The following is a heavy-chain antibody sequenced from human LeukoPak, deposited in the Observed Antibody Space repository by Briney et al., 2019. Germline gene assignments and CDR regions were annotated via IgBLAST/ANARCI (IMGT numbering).Heavy chain of an antibody. Sequence: KPSETLSLTCAVYGGSFSGYYWSWIRQPPGKGLEWIGEINHSGSTNYNPSLKSRVTISVDTSKNQFSLKLTSVTAADTAVYYCTRGGVVGATNAFDIWGQGTIVTVSS. J-gene: IGHJ3*02. CDR1: GGSFSGYY. CDR3: TRGGVVGATNAFDI. V-gene: IGHV4-34*01. D-gene: IGHD1-26*01. CDR2: INHSGST.